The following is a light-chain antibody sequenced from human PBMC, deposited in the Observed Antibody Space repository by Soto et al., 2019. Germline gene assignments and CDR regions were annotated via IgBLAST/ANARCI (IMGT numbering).Light chain of an antibody. CDR2: DAY. V-gene: IGKV3-11*01. CDR3: QQRHMWPIT. J-gene: IGKJ5*01. Sequence: IVLTHSPATLSLSPGDRATLSCRASQSVRGLLAWYQQKPGQAPRVLIYDAYNRGTGIPPRFSGSGSGTDFTLTISSLEPEDSAVYYCQQRHMWPITFGQGTRLEI. CDR1: QSVRGL.